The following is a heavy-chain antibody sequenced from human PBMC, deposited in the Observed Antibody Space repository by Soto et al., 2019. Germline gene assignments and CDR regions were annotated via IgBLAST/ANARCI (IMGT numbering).Heavy chain of an antibody. V-gene: IGHV3-15*01. CDR1: GFTFSNAW. Sequence: PGGSLRLSCAASGFTFSNAWMSWVRQAPGKGLEWVGRIKSKTDGGTTDYAAPVKGRFTISRDDSKNTLYLQMNSLKTEDTAVYYCTTDQYYDFWSGYYLWDFRGAFDIWGQGTMVTVSS. J-gene: IGHJ3*02. D-gene: IGHD3-3*01. CDR2: IKSKTDGGTT. CDR3: TTDQYYDFWSGYYLWDFRGAFDI.